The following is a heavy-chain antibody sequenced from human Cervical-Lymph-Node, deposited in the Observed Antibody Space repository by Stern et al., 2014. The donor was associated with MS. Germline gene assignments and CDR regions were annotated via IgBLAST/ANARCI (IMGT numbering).Heavy chain of an antibody. CDR2: ISAHDGNT. Sequence: QVQLLQPGAEVKMPGASVKVSCKASGYTFSSYGLSWVRQAPGQGLEWMGWISAHDGNTNYAQNLQGRVTMTADTSTSTAYMELRSLRSDDTAMYYCARKGYSSAWYGYFDYWGQGTVVIVSS. D-gene: IGHD6-19*01. J-gene: IGHJ4*02. CDR3: ARKGYSSAWYGYFDY. CDR1: GYTFSSYG. V-gene: IGHV1-18*01.